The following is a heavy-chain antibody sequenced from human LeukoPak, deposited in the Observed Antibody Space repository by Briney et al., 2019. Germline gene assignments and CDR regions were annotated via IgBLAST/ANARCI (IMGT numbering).Heavy chain of an antibody. CDR1: GFTFSSYD. Sequence: GRSLRLSCAASGFTFSSYDMHWVRQAPGKGLEWVAVIWYDGNNKYYADSVKGRFTISRDNSKNTLYLQMNSLRAEDTAVYHCAKIMVAYAGVDYWGQGTLVTVSS. CDR2: IWYDGNNK. D-gene: IGHD3-10*01. V-gene: IGHV3-33*06. CDR3: AKIMVAYAGVDY. J-gene: IGHJ4*02.